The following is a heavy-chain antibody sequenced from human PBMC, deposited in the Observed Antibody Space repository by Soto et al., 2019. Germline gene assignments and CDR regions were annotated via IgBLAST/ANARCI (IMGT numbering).Heavy chain of an antibody. CDR1: GFTFSSYA. J-gene: IGHJ2*01. D-gene: IGHD6-13*01. CDR2: ISGSGGST. V-gene: IGHV3-23*01. Sequence: EVQLLESGGGLVQPGGSLRLSCAASGFTFSSYAMSWVRQAPGKGLEWVSAISGSGGSTYYADSVKGRFTISRDNSKNTLYLQMNSLRAEDTAVYYCAKAALEQQLVYWYFDLWGRGTMVTVSS. CDR3: AKAALEQQLVYWYFDL.